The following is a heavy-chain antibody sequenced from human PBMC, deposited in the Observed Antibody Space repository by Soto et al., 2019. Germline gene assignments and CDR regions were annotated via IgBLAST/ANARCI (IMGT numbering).Heavy chain of an antibody. D-gene: IGHD3-10*01. CDR2: INPSGGST. Sequence: ASVKVACKASGYTFTIYYRRWGRQTPRQGLEWMGIINPSGGSTSYAQKFQGRVTMTRDTSTSTVYMELSSLRPEDTAVYYCARRALSGSGSYSPAEYFQHWGQGTLVTVSS. J-gene: IGHJ1*01. CDR1: GYTFTIYY. V-gene: IGHV1-46*03. CDR3: ARRALSGSGSYSPAEYFQH.